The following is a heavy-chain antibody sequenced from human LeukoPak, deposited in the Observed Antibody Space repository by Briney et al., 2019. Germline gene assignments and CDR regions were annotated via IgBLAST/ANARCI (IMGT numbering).Heavy chain of an antibody. CDR1: AFTFSNAW. J-gene: IGHJ4*02. D-gene: IGHD6-19*01. CDR3: TTDLWYSSGLYYFDY. CDR2: IKSKTDGGTT. Sequence: PGGSLRLSCAASAFTFSNAWMSWVRQAAGKGLEWVSRIKSKTDGGTTDYAAPVKGRFTISRDDSKNTLYLQMNSLKTEDTAVYYCTTDLWYSSGLYYFDYWGQGTLVTVSS. V-gene: IGHV3-15*01.